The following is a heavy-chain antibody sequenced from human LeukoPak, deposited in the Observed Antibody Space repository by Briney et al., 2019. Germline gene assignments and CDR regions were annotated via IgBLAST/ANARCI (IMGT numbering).Heavy chain of an antibody. Sequence: GASVKVSCKASGGTFSSYAISWVRQAPGQGLEWMGRIIPILGIANYAQKFQGRVTITADKSTSTAYMELSSLRSEDTAVYYCAREGGYSYGFDYWGQGTLVTVSS. CDR3: AREGGYSYGFDY. CDR2: IIPILGIA. D-gene: IGHD5-18*01. J-gene: IGHJ4*02. V-gene: IGHV1-69*04. CDR1: GGTFSSYA.